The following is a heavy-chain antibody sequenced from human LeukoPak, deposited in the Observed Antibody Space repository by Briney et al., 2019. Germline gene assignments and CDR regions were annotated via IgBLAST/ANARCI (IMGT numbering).Heavy chain of an antibody. V-gene: IGHV1-18*04. Sequence: ASVKVSCKASGYTFTGYYMHWVRQAPGQGLEWMGWTSTYNGNTKYAQKVQGRVTMTTDTSTTTAYMELRTLRSDDTAVYYCARDMVGLAADGNWFDPWGQGTLVTVSS. CDR3: ARDMVGLAADGNWFDP. J-gene: IGHJ5*02. D-gene: IGHD6-13*01. CDR1: GYTFTGYY. CDR2: TSTYNGNT.